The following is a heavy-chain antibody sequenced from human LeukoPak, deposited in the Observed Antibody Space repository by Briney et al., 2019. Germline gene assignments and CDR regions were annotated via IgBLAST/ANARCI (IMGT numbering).Heavy chain of an antibody. D-gene: IGHD4/OR15-4a*01. CDR1: GFTFSTYS. V-gene: IGHV3-48*02. J-gene: IGHJ4*02. Sequence: GGSLRLSCAASGFTFSTYSMDWVRQAPGKGLGWLSYITSTSGTIYYADSVKGRFTISRDNAKNSLYLQMNSLRDEDTAVYYCARVRGGNYQPLNFDYWGQGTLVTVSS. CDR2: ITSTSGTI. CDR3: ARVRGGNYQPLNFDY.